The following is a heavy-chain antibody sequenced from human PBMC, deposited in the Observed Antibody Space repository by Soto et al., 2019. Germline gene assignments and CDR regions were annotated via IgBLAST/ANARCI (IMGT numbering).Heavy chain of an antibody. CDR2: ISSSGSTI. Sequence: GGSLRLSCAASGFTFSDYYMSWIRQAPGKGLEWVSYISSSGSTIYYADSVKGRFTISRDNAKNSLYLQMNSLRAEDTAVYYCARGEGDIVVVVAATPFDYWGQGTLVTVSS. J-gene: IGHJ4*02. CDR1: GFTFSDYY. V-gene: IGHV3-11*01. D-gene: IGHD2-15*01. CDR3: ARGEGDIVVVVAATPFDY.